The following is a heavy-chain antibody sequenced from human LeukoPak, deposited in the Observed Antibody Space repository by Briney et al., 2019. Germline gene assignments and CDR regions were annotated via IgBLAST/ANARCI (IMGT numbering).Heavy chain of an antibody. Sequence: SETLSLTCTVSGGSVNSGSYYWSWIRQPPGKGLEWIGCSYYTGSTNYNPSLKSRVTISVDTSKNQFSLKLSSVIAADTAVYYCAREQRGDDTFDVWGRGTMVTVSS. CDR3: AREQRGDDTFDV. V-gene: IGHV4-61*01. CDR1: GGSVNSGSYY. D-gene: IGHD3-16*01. J-gene: IGHJ3*01. CDR2: SYYTGST.